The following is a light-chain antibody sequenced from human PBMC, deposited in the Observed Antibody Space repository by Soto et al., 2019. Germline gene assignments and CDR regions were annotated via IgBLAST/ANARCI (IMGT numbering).Light chain of an antibody. J-gene: IGKJ1*01. CDR1: QRVSSRF. CDR2: GAS. CDR3: HQYGGSPGT. V-gene: IGKV3-20*01. Sequence: EIGLRNSRATLSVFPLGSGHLSCRVRQRVSSRFAWFQQKPGQAPRLLISGASTRAAGIPARFSGSGSGTEFALTIRRLQPEDLAVYDCHQYGGSPGTRGQGTQG.